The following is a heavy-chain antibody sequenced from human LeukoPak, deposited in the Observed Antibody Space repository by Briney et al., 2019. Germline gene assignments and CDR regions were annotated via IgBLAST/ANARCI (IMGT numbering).Heavy chain of an antibody. CDR2: IIPILGIA. Sequence: SVKVSCKASGGTFISYTISWVRQAPGQGLEWMGRIIPILGIANYAQKFQGRVTITADKSTSTAYVELSSLRSEDTAVYYCARVGASTTLDYWGQGTLVTVSS. V-gene: IGHV1-69*02. CDR1: GGTFISYT. D-gene: IGHD1-26*01. J-gene: IGHJ4*02. CDR3: ARVGASTTLDY.